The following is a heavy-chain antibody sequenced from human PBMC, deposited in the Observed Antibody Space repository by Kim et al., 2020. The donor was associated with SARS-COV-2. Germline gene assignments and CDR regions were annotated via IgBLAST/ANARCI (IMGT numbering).Heavy chain of an antibody. CDR1: GGSFSGYY. Sequence: SETLSLTCAVYGGSFSGYYWSWIRQPPGKGLEWIGEINHSGSTNYNPSLKSRVTISVDTSKNQFSLKLSSVTAADTAVYYCARALGYCSSTSCGGPWSQGTLVTVSS. V-gene: IGHV4-34*01. CDR3: ARALGYCSSTSCGGP. D-gene: IGHD2-2*01. CDR2: INHSGST. J-gene: IGHJ5*02.